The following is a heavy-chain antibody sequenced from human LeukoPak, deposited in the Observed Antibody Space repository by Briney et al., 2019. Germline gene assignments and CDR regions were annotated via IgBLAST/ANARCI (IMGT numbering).Heavy chain of an antibody. J-gene: IGHJ5*02. D-gene: IGHD6-19*01. CDR2: ISGSGGST. V-gene: IGHV3-23*01. CDR3: AKDGYSSGWYGRVGWFDP. CDR1: GFTFSSYA. Sequence: PGGSLRLSCAASGFTFSSYAMSWVRQAPGKGLEWVSAISGSGGSTYYADSVKGRFTISRDNSKNTLYLQMNSLRAEDTAVYYCAKDGYSSGWYGRVGWFDPWGQGTLVTVSS.